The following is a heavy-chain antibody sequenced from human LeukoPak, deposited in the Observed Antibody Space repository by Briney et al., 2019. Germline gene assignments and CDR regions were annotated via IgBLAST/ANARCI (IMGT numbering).Heavy chain of an antibody. J-gene: IGHJ5*02. CDR2: ISTKSGRT. D-gene: IGHD3-3*01. V-gene: IGHV1-2*02. CDR1: VYSFTVYT. CDR3: ARADFIDAGPYLIGP. Sequence: ASVKVSCKPSVYSFTVYTIHSGCHTPEEGLWRMVWISTKSGRTSSARKFQGRVTMTRDPSITTVYMDMAWLTSDDTAICFCARADFIDAGPYLIGPWGQGTLVTVSS.